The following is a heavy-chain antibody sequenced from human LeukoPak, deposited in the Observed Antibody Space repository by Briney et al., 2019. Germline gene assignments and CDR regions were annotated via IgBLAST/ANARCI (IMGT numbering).Heavy chain of an antibody. V-gene: IGHV5-51*01. CDR2: IYPGDSDT. CDR3: ARQKQTIVVVPAALEYYYYYYMDV. D-gene: IGHD2-2*01. Sequence: GESLKISCKGSGYSFTSYWIGWVRQMPVKGLEWMGIIYPGDSDTRYSPSFQGQVTISADKSISTAYLQWSSLKASDTAMYYCARQKQTIVVVPAALEYYYYYYMDVWGKGTTVTVSS. CDR1: GYSFTSYW. J-gene: IGHJ6*03.